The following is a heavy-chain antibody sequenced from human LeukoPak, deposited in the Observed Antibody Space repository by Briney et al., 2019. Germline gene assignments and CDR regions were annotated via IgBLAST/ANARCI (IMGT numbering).Heavy chain of an antibody. CDR3: AKRVRAAVDAFDI. D-gene: IGHD6-13*01. CDR2: ISGSGGST. CDR1: GFTFSSYA. J-gene: IGHJ3*02. Sequence: PGGSLRLSCAASGFTFSSYAMSWVRPAPGKGLEWVSAISGSGGSTYYADSVKGRFTISRDNSKNTLYLQMNSLRAEDTAVYYCAKRVRAAVDAFDIWGQGTMVTVSS. V-gene: IGHV3-23*01.